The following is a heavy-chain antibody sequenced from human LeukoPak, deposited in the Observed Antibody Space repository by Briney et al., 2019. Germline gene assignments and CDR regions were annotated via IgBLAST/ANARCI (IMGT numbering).Heavy chain of an antibody. V-gene: IGHV2-5*02. D-gene: IGHD3-16*01. J-gene: IGHJ4*01. CDR2: IYWDDDK. Sequence: SGPTLLKPSQTLTLTCSFSGFSLQTSGVGVGWIRQPPGEALEWLGTIYWDDDKRYNSTLTPRLTITKDTSKNQVVLTMTNMDPLDTATYYCTHNQYHYDTSTYVPLGHWGQGILVTVSS. CDR1: GFSLQTSGVG. CDR3: THNQYHYDTSTYVPLGH.